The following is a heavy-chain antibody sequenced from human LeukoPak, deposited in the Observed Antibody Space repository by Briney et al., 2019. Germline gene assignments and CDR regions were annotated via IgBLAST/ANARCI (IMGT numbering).Heavy chain of an antibody. CDR1: GGSISSYY. D-gene: IGHD5-24*01. CDR3: ARGRGRWLQLDRAVFDY. J-gene: IGHJ4*02. V-gene: IGHV4-34*01. Sequence: SETLSLTCTVSGGSISSYYWSWIRQPPGKGLEWIGEINHSGSTNYNPSLKSRVTISVDTSKNQFSLKLSSVTAADTAVYYCARGRGRWLQLDRAVFDYWGQETLVTVSS. CDR2: INHSGST.